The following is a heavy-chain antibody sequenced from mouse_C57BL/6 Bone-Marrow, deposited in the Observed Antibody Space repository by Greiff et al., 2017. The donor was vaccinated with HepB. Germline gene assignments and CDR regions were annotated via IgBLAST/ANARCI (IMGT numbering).Heavy chain of an antibody. D-gene: IGHD1-1*01. V-gene: IGHV5-6*01. CDR3: ARRSSAWFAY. CDR1: GFTFSSYG. Sequence: EVNLVESGGDLVKPGGSLKLSCAASGFTFSSYGMSWVRQTPDKRLEWVATISSGGSYTYYPDSVKGRFTISRDNAKNTLYLQMSSLKSEDTAMYYCARRSSAWFAYWGQGTLVTVSA. J-gene: IGHJ3*01. CDR2: ISSGGSYT.